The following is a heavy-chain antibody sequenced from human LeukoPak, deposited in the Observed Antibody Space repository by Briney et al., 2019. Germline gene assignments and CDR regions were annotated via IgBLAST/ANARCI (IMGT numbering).Heavy chain of an antibody. CDR3: AKDSLPSYGGYFDF. CDR2: MRGSGGST. CDR1: GFTLSTYP. J-gene: IGHJ4*02. V-gene: IGHV3-23*01. D-gene: IGHD3-16*01. Sequence: GGSRRLSCAASGFTLSTYPMSWVRQAPGKGLEWVSGMRGSGGSTYYADFVKGRFTISRDNSTKTLYLQMNTLRAEDTAVYYCAKDSLPSYGGYFDFWGQGTLVTVSS.